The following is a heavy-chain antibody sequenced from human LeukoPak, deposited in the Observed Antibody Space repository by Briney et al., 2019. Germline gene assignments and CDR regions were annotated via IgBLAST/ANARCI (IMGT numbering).Heavy chain of an antibody. CDR2: INTKTGNA. CDR1: GYTFTSYS. J-gene: IGHJ6*02. Sequence: GASVKVSCKASGYTFTSYSMNWVRQAPGQGLEWMGWINTKTGNATYAQGFTGRFVFSLDTSVRTAYLQISSLKAEDTAVYYCAREVVSYYYGMDVWGQGTTVTVSS. D-gene: IGHD2-21*01. CDR3: AREVVSYYYGMDV. V-gene: IGHV7-4-1*02.